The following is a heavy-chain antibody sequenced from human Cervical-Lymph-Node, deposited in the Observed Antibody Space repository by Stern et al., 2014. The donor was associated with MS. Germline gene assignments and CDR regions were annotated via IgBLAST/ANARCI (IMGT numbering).Heavy chain of an antibody. V-gene: IGHV1-18*01. CDR1: GYTFTSYA. Sequence: VQLAQSGADLKKPGASLKLSCKASGYTFTSYAISWVRQAPGQGLERMGWSSAYNGNTNYAQKLRGRVTMTTDTSTSTAYMELRSLRSDDTAVYYCARGLLGSENAFDIWGQGTMVTVSS. CDR3: ARGLLGSENAFDI. J-gene: IGHJ3*02. D-gene: IGHD2-15*01. CDR2: SSAYNGNT.